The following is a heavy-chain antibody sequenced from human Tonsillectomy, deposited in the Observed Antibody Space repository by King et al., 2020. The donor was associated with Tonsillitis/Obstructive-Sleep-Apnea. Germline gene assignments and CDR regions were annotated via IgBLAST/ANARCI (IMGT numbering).Heavy chain of an antibody. CDR1: GFTFSSYA. D-gene: IGHD6-19*01. Sequence: VQLVESGGGLVQPGGSLRLSCSASGFTFSSYAVSWVRQAPGKGLEWVSSNSDRGDNTFYADSVKGRFTISRDNSKKTLSLRMNRLRPEDTAIYYCAAGPAGADYYYMDVWGKGTTVTVPS. J-gene: IGHJ6*03. V-gene: IGHV3-23*04. CDR3: AAGPAGADYYYMDV. CDR2: NSDRGDNT.